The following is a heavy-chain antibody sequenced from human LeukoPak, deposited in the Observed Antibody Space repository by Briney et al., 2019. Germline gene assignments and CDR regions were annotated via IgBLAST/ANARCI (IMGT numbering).Heavy chain of an antibody. CDR3: STGYYSSDFDY. CDR1: GGTFSSYA. Sequence: ASVKVSCKASGGTFSSYAISWVRQAPGQGLEWMGGIIPIFGTANYAQKFQGRVTITTDESTSTAYMELSNLRSEDTAVYYCSTGYYSSDFDYWGQGTLVTVSS. J-gene: IGHJ4*02. CDR2: IIPIFGTA. V-gene: IGHV1-69*05. D-gene: IGHD3-22*01.